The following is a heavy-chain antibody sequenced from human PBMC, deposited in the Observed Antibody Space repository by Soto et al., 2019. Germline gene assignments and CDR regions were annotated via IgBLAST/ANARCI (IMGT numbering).Heavy chain of an antibody. J-gene: IGHJ6*03. D-gene: IGHD3-3*01. CDR1: GFTFSSYA. CDR2: ISGSGGST. V-gene: IGHV3-23*01. Sequence: EVQLLESGGGLVQPGGSLRLSCAASGFTFSSYAMSWVRQAPGKGLEWVSTISGSGGSTYYADSVKGRFTISRDYSKTTLYLQMNSLRAEDTAVYDCAKVPGNTIFWSYYYMDVWGKGTPVTVS. CDR3: AKVPGNTIFWSYYYMDV.